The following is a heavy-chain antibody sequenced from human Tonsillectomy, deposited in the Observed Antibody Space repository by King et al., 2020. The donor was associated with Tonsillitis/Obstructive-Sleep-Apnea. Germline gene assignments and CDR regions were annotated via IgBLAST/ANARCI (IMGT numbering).Heavy chain of an antibody. CDR3: ERMIRSGYDFYYYYYMDV. J-gene: IGHJ6*03. CDR1: GFSLSNARMG. D-gene: IGHD5-12*01. V-gene: IGHV2-26*01. CDR2: IFSNDEK. Sequence: VTLKESGPVLVKPTETLTLTCTVSGFSLSNARMGVSWIRQPPGKALEWLAHIFSNDEKSYSTSLKSRLTISKDTSKSQVVLTMTNMDPVDTATYYCERMIRSGYDFYYYYYMDVWGKGTTVTVSS.